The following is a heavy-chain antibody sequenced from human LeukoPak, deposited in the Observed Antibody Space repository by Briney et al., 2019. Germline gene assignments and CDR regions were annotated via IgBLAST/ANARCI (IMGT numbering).Heavy chain of an antibody. V-gene: IGHV4-59*08. Sequence: PSETLSLTCTVSGGSISSYYWSWIRQPPGKGLEWIGYIYYSGSTNYNPSLKSRVTISVDTSKNQFSLKLSSVTTADTAVYYCARLPYDYGSGSYLYYGMDVWGQGTTVTVSS. D-gene: IGHD3-10*01. J-gene: IGHJ6*02. CDR3: ARLPYDYGSGSYLYYGMDV. CDR2: IYYSGST. CDR1: GGSISSYY.